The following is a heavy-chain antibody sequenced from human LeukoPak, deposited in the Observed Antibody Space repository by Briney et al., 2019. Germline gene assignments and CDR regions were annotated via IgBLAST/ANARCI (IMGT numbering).Heavy chain of an antibody. CDR2: IIATGGAT. V-gene: IGHV3-23*01. CDR1: GFSFGNYA. Sequence: PGGSLRLSCVASGFSFGNYAMSWVRQAPGKGLQWVSQIIATGGATWYAGFARDRFIISRDNSKKTLYLQMSGPRVEDTAMYYCVKDPRDTYGGNWFVSWGQGTLLSVSS. J-gene: IGHJ5*01. CDR3: VKDPRDTYGGNWFVS. D-gene: IGHD2-21*01.